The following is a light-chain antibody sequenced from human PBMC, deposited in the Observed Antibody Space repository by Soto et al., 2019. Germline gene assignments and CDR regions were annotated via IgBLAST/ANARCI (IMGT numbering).Light chain of an antibody. CDR1: SSDVGGYNY. V-gene: IGLV2-8*01. Sequence: QSALTQPPSASGSPGQSVTISCTGTSSDVGGYNYVSWYQQHPGKAPKLMTYEVSKRPSGVPDRFSGSKSGNTASLTVSGLQAEVEADYYCASFAGSNVLFGGGTKLTVL. CDR2: EVS. CDR3: ASFAGSNVL. J-gene: IGLJ2*01.